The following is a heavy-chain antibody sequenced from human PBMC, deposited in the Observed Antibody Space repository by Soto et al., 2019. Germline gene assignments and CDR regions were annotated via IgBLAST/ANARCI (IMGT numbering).Heavy chain of an antibody. J-gene: IGHJ4*02. CDR1: GGSVSSGSYY. CDR2: IYYSGST. Sequence: PSETLSLTCTVSGGSVSSGSYYWSWIRQPPGKGLEWIGYIYYSGSTNYNPSLKSRVTISVDTSKNQFSLKLSSVTAADTAVYYCARDVANYYGSGSYYTDYWGQGTLVTVSS. CDR3: ARDVANYYGSGSYYTDY. V-gene: IGHV4-61*01. D-gene: IGHD3-10*01.